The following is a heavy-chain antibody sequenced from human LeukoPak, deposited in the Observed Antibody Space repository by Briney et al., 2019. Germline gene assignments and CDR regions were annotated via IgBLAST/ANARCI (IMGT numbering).Heavy chain of an antibody. V-gene: IGHV1-2*02. J-gene: IGHJ4*02. Sequence: GASVKVSCKPSGYTFTGYFIHWVRQAPGQGLEWMGWINPNSGGTNYAQKFQGRVTMTRDTSINTAYMDLSRLRSNDTAVYYCAREADCSGTSCYSQFLDYWGQGTLVTVSS. D-gene: IGHD2-2*01. CDR2: INPNSGGT. CDR1: GYTFTGYF. CDR3: AREADCSGTSCYSQFLDY.